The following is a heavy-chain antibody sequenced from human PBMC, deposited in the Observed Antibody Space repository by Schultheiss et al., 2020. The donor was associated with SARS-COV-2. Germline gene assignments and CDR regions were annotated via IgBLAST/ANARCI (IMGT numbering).Heavy chain of an antibody. D-gene: IGHD2-2*01. J-gene: IGHJ6*03. V-gene: IGHV4-59*08. CDR3: ASHGLVIVVVPAAAGYYMDV. Sequence: SETLSLTCTVSGGSISSYYWGWIRQPPGKGLEWIGYIYYSGSTNYNPSLKSRVTISVDTSKNQFSLKLSSVTAADTAVYYCASHGLVIVVVPAAAGYYMDVWGKGTTVTVSS. CDR1: GGSISSYY. CDR2: IYYSGST.